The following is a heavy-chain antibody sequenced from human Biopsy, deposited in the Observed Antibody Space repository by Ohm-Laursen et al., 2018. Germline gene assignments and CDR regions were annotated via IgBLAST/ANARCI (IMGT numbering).Heavy chain of an antibody. Sequence: ASLKISCKGSGYLFTTYWIAWVRQMPGRGLELMGVIYPGDSDTTYSPSFQGQVTISADKSTAYLQWSSLKASDTAMYYCARRDTKSLLRWGQGTLVTVSS. J-gene: IGHJ4*02. CDR2: IYPGDSDT. D-gene: IGHD5-12*01. V-gene: IGHV5-51*01. CDR1: GYLFTTYW. CDR3: ARRDTKSLLR.